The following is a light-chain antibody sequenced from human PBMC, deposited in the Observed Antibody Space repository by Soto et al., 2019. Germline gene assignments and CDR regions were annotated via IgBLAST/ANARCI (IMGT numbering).Light chain of an antibody. Sequence: QSALTQPASVSGSPGQSITISCAGTSSDIGAYNYVSWYQQHPGKAPQLMIYEVTYRPSGVSSRFSGSKSGNTASLTISGLQAEDEANYYCTSYTSGSTPVVFGGGTKVTVL. CDR2: EVT. CDR1: SSDIGAYNY. V-gene: IGLV2-14*01. J-gene: IGLJ2*01. CDR3: TSYTSGSTPVV.